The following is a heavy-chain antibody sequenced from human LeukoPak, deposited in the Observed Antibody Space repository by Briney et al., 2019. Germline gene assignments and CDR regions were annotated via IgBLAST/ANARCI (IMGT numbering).Heavy chain of an antibody. V-gene: IGHV3-7*01. D-gene: IGHD3-3*01. CDR3: ARRPPASSYYDFWSGYSNWFDP. CDR2: IKQDGSEK. Sequence: GGSLRLSCAASGFTFSSYWMSWVRQAPGKGLEWVANIKQDGSEKYYVDSVKGRFTISRDNAKNSLYLQMNSLRAEDTAVYYCARRPPASSYYDFWSGYSNWFDPWGQGTLVTVSS. CDR1: GFTFSSYW. J-gene: IGHJ5*02.